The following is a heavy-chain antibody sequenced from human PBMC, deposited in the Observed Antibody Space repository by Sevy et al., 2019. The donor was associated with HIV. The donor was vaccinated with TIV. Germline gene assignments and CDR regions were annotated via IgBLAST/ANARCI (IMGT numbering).Heavy chain of an antibody. D-gene: IGHD2-21*01. CDR1: GFSFSDSD. CDR3: VRGLQTHCDRTACPLDH. Sequence: GGSLRLSCAGYGFSFSDSDMHWVRHTTGKSLEWISSIGTLGDTFYADSVKGRFTISRDNAKSSLYLQMSNLIAGDTALYYCVRGLQTHCDRTACPLDHWGQGTLVTVSS. V-gene: IGHV3-13*01. CDR2: IGTLGDT. J-gene: IGHJ4*02.